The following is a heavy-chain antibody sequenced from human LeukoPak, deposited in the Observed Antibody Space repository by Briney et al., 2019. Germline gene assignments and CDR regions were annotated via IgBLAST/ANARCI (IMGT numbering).Heavy chain of an antibody. Sequence: ASVKVSCKASGYTFTSYDINWVRQGTGQGLEWMGWMNSDSGDTGFAQKFQDRVTMTRNTSISTAYMELSSLRSEDTAVYYCARGYKRLLLLGEYEFDPWGQRTLVTVSS. D-gene: IGHD3-16*01. CDR1: GYTFTSYD. CDR3: ARGYKRLLLLGEYEFDP. J-gene: IGHJ5*02. CDR2: MNSDSGDT. V-gene: IGHV1-8*01.